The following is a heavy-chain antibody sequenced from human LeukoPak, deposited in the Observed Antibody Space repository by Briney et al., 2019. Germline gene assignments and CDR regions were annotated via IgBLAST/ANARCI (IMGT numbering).Heavy chain of an antibody. CDR2: IYYSGST. J-gene: IGHJ6*03. CDR3: AREAYCSSTSCYAEGYYYYYYMDV. Sequence: SETLSLTCTVSGGSISSSSYYWGWIRQPPGKGLEWIGSIYYSGSTYYNPSLKSRVTISGDTSKNQFSLKLSSVTAADTAVYYCAREAYCSSTSCYAEGYYYYYYMDVWGKGTTVTVSS. CDR1: GGSISSSSYY. V-gene: IGHV4-39*07. D-gene: IGHD2-2*01.